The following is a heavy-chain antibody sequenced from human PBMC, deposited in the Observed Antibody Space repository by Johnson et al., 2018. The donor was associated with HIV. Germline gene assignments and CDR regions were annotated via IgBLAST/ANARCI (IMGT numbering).Heavy chain of an antibody. Sequence: QVQLVESGGGVVRPGESLRLSCAASGFTFDDYGMSWVRQAPGKGLEWVAVISYDGTNKYYADSVKGRFTISRDNSKNTLYLQMNSLRAEDTAVYYCAREMAWEDAFDIWGQGTMVTVSS. J-gene: IGHJ3*02. CDR2: ISYDGTNK. V-gene: IGHV3-30*03. D-gene: IGHD5-24*01. CDR3: AREMAWEDAFDI. CDR1: GFTFDDYG.